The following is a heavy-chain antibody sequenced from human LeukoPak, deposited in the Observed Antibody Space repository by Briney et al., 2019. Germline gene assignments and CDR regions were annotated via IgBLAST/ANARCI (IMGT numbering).Heavy chain of an antibody. J-gene: IGHJ4*02. CDR2: ISTSSSYI. CDR1: GFTFSSYE. V-gene: IGHV3-21*01. D-gene: IGHD3-10*01. CDR3: AKLVRGLYYYGSGSSRVFDY. Sequence: PGGSLRLSCAASGFTFSSYEMHWVRQPPGKGLEWVSSISTSSSYIYYADSLKGRLTISRDNARKSVYLQMNSLRAEDTAVYYCAKLVRGLYYYGSGSSRVFDYWGQGTLVTVSS.